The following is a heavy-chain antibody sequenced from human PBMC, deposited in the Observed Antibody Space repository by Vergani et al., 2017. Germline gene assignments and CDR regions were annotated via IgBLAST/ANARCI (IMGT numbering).Heavy chain of an antibody. CDR1: GDSVKRGSYF. CDR2: ISTRGTT. CDR3: GRVADFYGLGSRLLDL. D-gene: IGHD3-10*01. V-gene: IGHV4-61*02. J-gene: IGHJ5*02. Sequence: QVHLQESGPGLVKPSQTLSLTCTVSGDSVKRGSYFWSWIRQPAGKELEWVGHISTRGTTNYNPSLASRVTVSVDTSKNQFSLRLNSVTAADTATYYCGRVADFYGLGSRLLDLWGQGILVTVSS.